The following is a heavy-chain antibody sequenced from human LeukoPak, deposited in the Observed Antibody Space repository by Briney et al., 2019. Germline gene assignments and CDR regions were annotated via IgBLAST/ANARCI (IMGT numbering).Heavy chain of an antibody. CDR1: GYTFTGYY. D-gene: IGHD1-26*01. CDR2: INPNSGGT. CDR3: AKDGRIVGATAYFDY. Sequence: ASVKVSCKASGYTFTGYYMHWVRQAPGQGLEWMGWINPNSGGTNYAQKFQGWVTMTRDTSISTAYMELSRLTSDDTAVYYCAKDGRIVGATAYFDYWGQGTLVTVSS. V-gene: IGHV1-2*04. J-gene: IGHJ4*02.